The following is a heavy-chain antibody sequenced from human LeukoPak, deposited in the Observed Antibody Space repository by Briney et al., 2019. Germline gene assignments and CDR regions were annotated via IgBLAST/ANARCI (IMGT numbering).Heavy chain of an antibody. J-gene: IGHJ5*02. CDR2: IYYSGST. V-gene: IGHV4-59*08. CDR3: ARHSSHYGSGSYGNWFDP. D-gene: IGHD3-10*01. Sequence: PSETLSLTCTVSGGSISSYYWSWIRQPPGKGLEWIGYIYYSGSTNYNPSLKSRVTISVDTSKNQFSLKLSSVTAADTAVYYCARHSSHYGSGSYGNWFDPWGQGTLVTVSS. CDR1: GGSISSYY.